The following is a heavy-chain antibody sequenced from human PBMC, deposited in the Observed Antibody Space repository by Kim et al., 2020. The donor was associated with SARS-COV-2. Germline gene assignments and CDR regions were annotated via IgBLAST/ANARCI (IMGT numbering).Heavy chain of an antibody. V-gene: IGHV4-39*01. J-gene: IGHJ2*01. Sequence: NQSLKSPVTISVDTSKNQFSLKLSSVTAADTAVYYCARLYYYGSGWYFDLWGRGTLVTVSS. D-gene: IGHD3-10*01. CDR3: ARLYYYGSGWYFDL.